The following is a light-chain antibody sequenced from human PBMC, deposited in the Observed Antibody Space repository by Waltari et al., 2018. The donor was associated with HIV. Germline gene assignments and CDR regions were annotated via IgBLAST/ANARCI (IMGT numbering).Light chain of an antibody. CDR1: NIGSKS. J-gene: IGLJ1*01. CDR2: NGS. CDR3: HVWDRSSDHHV. V-gene: IGLV3-21*02. Sequence: SYVLTQSPSVSVAPGQTASITCGGKNIGSKSVHWYQQKAGQAPVLVVYNGSDRPSGIPERFSGSRSGNTATLTISRVEAGDEADYYCHVWDRSSDHHVFGPGTKVTVL.